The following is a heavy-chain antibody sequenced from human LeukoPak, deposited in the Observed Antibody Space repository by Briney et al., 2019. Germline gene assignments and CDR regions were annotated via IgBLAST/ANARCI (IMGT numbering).Heavy chain of an antibody. CDR1: GGSFSGYY. J-gene: IGHJ3*02. CDR3: ARGSLYYDILTGHYSSRDAFDI. D-gene: IGHD3-9*01. Sequence: SETLSLTCAVYGGSFSGYYWSWIRQPPGKGLEWIGEINHSGSTNYNPSLKSRVTISVDTSKNQFSLKLSSVTAADTAVYYCARGSLYYDILTGHYSSRDAFDIWGQGTMVTVSS. CDR2: INHSGST. V-gene: IGHV4-34*01.